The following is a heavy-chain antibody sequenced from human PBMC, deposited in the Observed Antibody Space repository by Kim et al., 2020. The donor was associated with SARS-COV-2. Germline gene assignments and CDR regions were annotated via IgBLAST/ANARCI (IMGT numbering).Heavy chain of an antibody. D-gene: IGHD1-7*01. CDR2: IKQDGSEK. Sequence: LSLTCAASGFTFSNYWMTWVRQAPGKGLEWVANIKQDGSEKYYVDSVKGRFTISRDNAKNSLYLQMDILRAEDTAVYYCAREWNCAYWGQGTLVTVS. CDR3: AREWNCAY. CDR1: GFTFSNYW. J-gene: IGHJ4*02. V-gene: IGHV3-7*03.